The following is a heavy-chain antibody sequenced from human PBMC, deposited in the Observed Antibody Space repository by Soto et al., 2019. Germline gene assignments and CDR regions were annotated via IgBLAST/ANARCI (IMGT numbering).Heavy chain of an antibody. CDR3: ATSEGTYYYDSSGYYAY. J-gene: IGHJ4*02. CDR1: GGCISSGGYC. V-gene: IGHV4-31*03. D-gene: IGHD3-22*01. CDR2: IYYSGST. Sequence: SDRLSITCTVSGGCISSGGYCWSWIRQHPGKGLEWIGYIYYSGSTYYNPSLKSRVTISVDTSKNQFSLKLSSVTAADTAVYYCATSEGTYYYDSSGYYAYWGQRTLVTGSS.